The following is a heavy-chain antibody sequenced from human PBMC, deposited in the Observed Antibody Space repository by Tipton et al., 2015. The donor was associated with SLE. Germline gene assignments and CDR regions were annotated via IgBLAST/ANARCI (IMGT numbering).Heavy chain of an antibody. CDR2: ISANNGAT. V-gene: IGHV1-18*01. D-gene: IGHD2-8*02. CDR3: ARECSGTGCLDY. J-gene: IGHJ4*02. CDR1: GYRFTNYG. Sequence: QVQLVQSGPEVTKPGASVQVSCKASGYRFTNYGISWVRQAPGQGLEWMGWISANNGATKFAQRFQGRLSLTTDTSTSTTYMALGSARSDDTAIYYCARECSGTGCLDYWGQGTLVTVSS.